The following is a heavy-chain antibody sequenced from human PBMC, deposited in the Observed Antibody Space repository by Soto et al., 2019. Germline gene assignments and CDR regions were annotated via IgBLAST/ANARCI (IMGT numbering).Heavy chain of an antibody. Sequence: VQLVQSGAEVKKPGASVKVSCKASGYTFTGNYMHWVRQAPGRGLEWMALINPTTGGTQYAQKFQGRVTVTWDTSISTAYMDVSSLRSDDTATYFCARGYCSAIGCSHYFDYWGQGTLVTVSS. CDR1: GYTFTGNY. V-gene: IGHV1-2*02. J-gene: IGHJ4*02. D-gene: IGHD2-2*01. CDR2: INPTTGGT. CDR3: ARGYCSAIGCSHYFDY.